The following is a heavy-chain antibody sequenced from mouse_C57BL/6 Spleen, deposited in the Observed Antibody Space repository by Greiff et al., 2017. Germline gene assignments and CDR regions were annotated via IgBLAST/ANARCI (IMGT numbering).Heavy chain of an antibody. Sequence: QVQLQQPGAELVKPGASVKLSCKASGYTFTSYWMQWVKPRPGQGLEWIGEIDPSDSYTNYNQKFKGKATLTVDTSSSTAYMRLSSLTSEDSAVYYCARDGNPDYWGQGTTLTVSS. CDR2: IDPSDSYT. V-gene: IGHV1-50*01. D-gene: IGHD2-1*01. J-gene: IGHJ2*01. CDR1: GYTFTSYW. CDR3: ARDGNPDY.